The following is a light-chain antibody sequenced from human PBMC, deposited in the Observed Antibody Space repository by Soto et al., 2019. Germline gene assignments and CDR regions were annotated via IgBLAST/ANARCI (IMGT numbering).Light chain of an antibody. CDR1: SFDVGGFNS. Sequence: QSALTQPASVSGSPGQSISISCTGTSFDVGGFNSVSWYQQHPGKVPKLMIFEVTNRPAGISSRFSGSKSGNTASLSISGLQAEDEADYYCSSYASGSIYVFGTGTKSPS. CDR3: SSYASGSIYV. CDR2: EVT. V-gene: IGLV2-14*01. J-gene: IGLJ1*01.